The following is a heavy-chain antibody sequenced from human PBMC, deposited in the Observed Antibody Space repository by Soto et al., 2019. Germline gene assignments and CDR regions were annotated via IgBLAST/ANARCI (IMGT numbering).Heavy chain of an antibody. Sequence: EMQLVESGGGLVQPGRSLRLSCAASGFTFDDFAMHWVRQAPGKGLEWVSGINWNSGDIDYADSVRGRFTISRDNAKNALYLQMNSLRAADAALYSCVNDIGASGAYLYFDLWGRGTLVSVS. J-gene: IGHJ2*01. CDR2: INWNSGDI. D-gene: IGHD2-8*02. CDR1: GFTFDDFA. V-gene: IGHV3-9*01. CDR3: VNDIGASGAYLYFDL.